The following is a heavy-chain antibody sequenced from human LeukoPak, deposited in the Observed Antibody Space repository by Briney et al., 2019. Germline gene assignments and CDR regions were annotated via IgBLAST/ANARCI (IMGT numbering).Heavy chain of an antibody. V-gene: IGHV4-39*01. Sequence: SETLSLTCTVSGGSISSSSYYWGWLRQPPGQGLEWIVSIYYSGSTYYNPSLKSRVTISVDTSKNQFSLKLSSVTAADTAVYYCARQLASSWLGSYYYYGMDVWGQGTTVTVSS. J-gene: IGHJ6*02. CDR3: ARQLASSWLGSYYYYGMDV. CDR2: IYYSGST. D-gene: IGHD6-13*01. CDR1: GGSISSSSYY.